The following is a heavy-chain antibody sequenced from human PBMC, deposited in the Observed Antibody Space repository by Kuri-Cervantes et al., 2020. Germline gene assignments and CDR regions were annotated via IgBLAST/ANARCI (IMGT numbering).Heavy chain of an antibody. CDR2: IKPDGSEK. D-gene: IGHD3-10*01. CDR3: TTEIMYYYGSGTDY. CDR1: GLTFSRYW. J-gene: IGHJ4*02. V-gene: IGHV3-7*03. Sequence: GESLKISCGASGLTFSRYWMSWVRQAPGKGLEWVANIKPDGSEKYYVDSVKGRFSISRDNTKNSLYLEMNSLKTEDTAVYYCTTEIMYYYGSGTDYWGQGTLVTVSS.